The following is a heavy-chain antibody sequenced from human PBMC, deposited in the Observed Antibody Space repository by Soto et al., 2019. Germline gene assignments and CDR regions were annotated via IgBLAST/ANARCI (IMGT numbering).Heavy chain of an antibody. CDR1: GYTFTSYG. V-gene: IGHV1-18*01. CDR3: ARWGIGYCTNGVCYLYYYGMDV. J-gene: IGHJ6*02. D-gene: IGHD2-8*01. Sequence: ASVKVSCKASGYTFTSYGISWVRQAPGQGLEWMGWISAYNGNTNYAQKLQGRVTMTTDTSTSTAYMELRSLRSDDTAVYYCARWGIGYCTNGVCYLYYYGMDVWGQGTTVTVSS. CDR2: ISAYNGNT.